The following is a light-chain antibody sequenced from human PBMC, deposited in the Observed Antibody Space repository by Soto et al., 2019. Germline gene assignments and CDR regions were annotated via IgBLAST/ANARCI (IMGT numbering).Light chain of an antibody. V-gene: IGKV3-11*01. CDR2: DAS. J-gene: IGKJ5*01. CDR1: QSVSTY. Sequence: EIVLTLSPVTLSLYPWERAPLYCMASQSVSTYLAWYQVKPGQAPRLLIYDASSRASGVPARFSGSGSGTDFTLTISSLEPEDFALYYCQQRNSWPPIPFGQGARLEIK. CDR3: QQRNSWPPIP.